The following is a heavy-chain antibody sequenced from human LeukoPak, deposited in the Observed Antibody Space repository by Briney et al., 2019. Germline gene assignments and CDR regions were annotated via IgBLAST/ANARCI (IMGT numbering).Heavy chain of an antibody. J-gene: IGHJ4*02. D-gene: IGHD6-6*01. CDR3: AAVMSIAAPDY. Sequence: SVKVSCKASGFTFTSSAVQWVRQARGQRLEWIGWIVVGSGNTNYAQKFQERVTITRDMSTSTAYMGLSSLRSEDTAVYYCAAVMSIAAPDYWGQGTLVTVSS. CDR2: IVVGSGNT. V-gene: IGHV1-58*01. CDR1: GFTFTSSA.